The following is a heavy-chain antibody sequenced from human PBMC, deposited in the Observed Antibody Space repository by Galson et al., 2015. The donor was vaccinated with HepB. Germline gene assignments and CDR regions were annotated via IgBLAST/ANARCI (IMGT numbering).Heavy chain of an antibody. CDR3: ARIYPRTAAGAPYCFDL. CDR1: GFTFSSYW. CDR2: IKQDGSQK. J-gene: IGHJ4*02. Sequence: SLRLSCAASGFTFSSYWMSWVRQAPGKGLEWVANIKQDGSQKYYVDSVKGRFTISRDNAKNSLYLQMNSLRAEDTAVYYCARIYPRTAAGAPYCFDLWGQGTLVTVSS. D-gene: IGHD6-13*01. V-gene: IGHV3-7*03.